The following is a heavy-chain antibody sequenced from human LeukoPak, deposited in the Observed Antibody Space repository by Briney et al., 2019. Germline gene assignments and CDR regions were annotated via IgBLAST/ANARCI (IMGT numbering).Heavy chain of an antibody. CDR1: GFTFSSYA. V-gene: IGHV3-23*01. Sequence: GGSLRLSCAASGFTFSSYAVSWVRQAPGKGLEWVSAISGSGSFTYYADSVKGRFTISRDNSKNTLYLQMNSLRAEDTAVYYCAKDTVYGDYTLHFDYWGQGTLVTVSS. CDR3: AKDTVYGDYTLHFDY. J-gene: IGHJ4*02. D-gene: IGHD4-17*01. CDR2: ISGSGSFT.